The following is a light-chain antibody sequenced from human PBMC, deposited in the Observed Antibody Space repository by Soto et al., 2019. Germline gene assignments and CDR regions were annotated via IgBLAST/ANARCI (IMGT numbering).Light chain of an antibody. CDR2: AAS. CDR3: QQSSSLRNT. Sequence: IQMTQSPSTLSSSVGNRVTITCRASQSISSWLAWYQQKPGKAPKLLIYAASSLQSGVPSRFSGSGSGTDFTLTIIGLQSEDFTPYYCQQSSSLRNTFGQGTRLEIK. V-gene: IGKV1-5*01. J-gene: IGKJ5*01. CDR1: QSISSW.